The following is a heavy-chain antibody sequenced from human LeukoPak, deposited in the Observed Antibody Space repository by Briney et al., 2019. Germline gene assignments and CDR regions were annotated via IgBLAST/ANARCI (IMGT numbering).Heavy chain of an antibody. D-gene: IGHD3-10*01. V-gene: IGHV3-30*18. Sequence: GGSLRLSCAASGFTFSSYGMHWVRQAPGKGLEWVAVISYDGSNKYYADSVKGRFTISRDNSKNTLYLQMNSLRAEDTAVYYCAKGGLGRYHYYNVGMDVWGQGTTVTVSS. CDR2: ISYDGSNK. J-gene: IGHJ6*02. CDR3: AKGGLGRYHYYNVGMDV. CDR1: GFTFSSYG.